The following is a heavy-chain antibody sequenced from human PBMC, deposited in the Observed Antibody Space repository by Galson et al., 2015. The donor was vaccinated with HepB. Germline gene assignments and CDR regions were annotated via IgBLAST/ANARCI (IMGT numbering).Heavy chain of an antibody. CDR1: GYTFTSYG. CDR2: ISAYNGNT. V-gene: IGHV1-18*01. D-gene: IGHD2-2*01. J-gene: IGHJ3*02. CDR3: ARVLSRGSGPVRSRYCSSTSCRSDAFDI. Sequence: SVKVSCKASGYTFTSYGISWVRQAPGQGLEWMGWISAYNGNTNYAQKLQGRVTMTTDTSTSTAYMELRSLRSDDTAVYYCARVLSRGSGPVRSRYCSSTSCRSDAFDIWGQGTMVTVSS.